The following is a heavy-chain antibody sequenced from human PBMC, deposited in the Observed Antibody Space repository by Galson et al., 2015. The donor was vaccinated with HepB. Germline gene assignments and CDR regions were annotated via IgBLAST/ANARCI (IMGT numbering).Heavy chain of an antibody. V-gene: IGHV5-10-1*01. J-gene: IGHJ5*02. Sequence: QSGAEVKQPGESLRISCKGSEYNFASYWISWVRQMPGKGLEWMAMIDPKNSYTHYSPSFQGHVTLSVDKSITTAYLQLSSLKASDTAIYYCARHGDFLNWFDPWGQGTLFTVSS. CDR2: IDPKNSYT. CDR1: EYNFASYW. CDR3: ARHGDFLNWFDP. D-gene: IGHD3-10*01.